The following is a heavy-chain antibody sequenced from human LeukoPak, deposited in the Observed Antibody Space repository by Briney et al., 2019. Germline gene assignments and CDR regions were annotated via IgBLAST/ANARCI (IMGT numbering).Heavy chain of an antibody. CDR2: IYYSGST. CDR3: ARVEYYDSRGAFDI. J-gene: IGHJ3*02. D-gene: IGHD3-22*01. V-gene: IGHV4-59*01. Sequence: SETLSLTCTVSGGSINTYWGWIRQPPGKGLEWIGHIYYSGSTKYSPSLKSRVTMSVDTSKNQFSLTLSSVTAADTAVYYCARVEYYDSRGAFDIWGQGTMVTVSS. CDR1: GGSINTY.